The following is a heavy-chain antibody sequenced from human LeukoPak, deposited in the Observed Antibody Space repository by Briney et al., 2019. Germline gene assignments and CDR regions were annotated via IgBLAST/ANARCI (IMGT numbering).Heavy chain of an antibody. Sequence: ASVKVSCKASGYTFTGYYMHWVRQAPGQGLEWMGWINPNSGGTNYAQKFQGRVTMTRDTSISTAYMELNRLRSDDTAVYYCARDYKGYSYGPGGGDFDYWGQGTLVTVSS. V-gene: IGHV1-2*02. J-gene: IGHJ4*02. CDR3: ARDYKGYSYGPGGGDFDY. CDR1: GYTFTGYY. CDR2: INPNSGGT. D-gene: IGHD5-18*01.